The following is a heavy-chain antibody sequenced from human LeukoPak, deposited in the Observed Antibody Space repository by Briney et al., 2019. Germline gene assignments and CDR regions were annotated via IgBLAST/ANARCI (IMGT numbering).Heavy chain of an antibody. CDR2: INGDGTST. J-gene: IGHJ6*02. V-gene: IGHV3-74*01. D-gene: IGHD4-17*01. Sequence: GGSLRLSCAASGFTFSSYWMHWVRQAPGMGLVWVSRINGDGTSTNYADSVKGRFTISRDNAKNTLYLQMNSLRAEDTTVYYCARAMVTTRNAMDVWGRGTTVTVSS. CDR1: GFTFSSYW. CDR3: ARAMVTTRNAMDV.